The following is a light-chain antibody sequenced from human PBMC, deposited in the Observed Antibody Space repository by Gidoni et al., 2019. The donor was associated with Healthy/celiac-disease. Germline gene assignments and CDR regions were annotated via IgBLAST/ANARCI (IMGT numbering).Light chain of an antibody. V-gene: IGLV1-40*01. Sequence: SVLTPPPSVSAAPGQRVPISCTGSRSNIGAGYDVHWYQQLPGTAPKLLIYGNSNRPSGVPDRFSGSKSGTSASLAITGLQAEDEADYYCQSYDSSLSGWVFGGGTKLTVL. CDR2: GNS. J-gene: IGLJ3*02. CDR3: QSYDSSLSGWV. CDR1: RSNIGAGYD.